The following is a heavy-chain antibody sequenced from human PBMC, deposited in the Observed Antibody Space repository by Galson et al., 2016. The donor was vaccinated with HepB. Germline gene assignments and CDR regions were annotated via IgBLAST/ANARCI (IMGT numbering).Heavy chain of an antibody. CDR3: ARDRQTGTNTGNDH. V-gene: IGHV4-61*02. CDR2: VYASGSS. D-gene: IGHD1-1*01. CDR1: GGALSIGTYY. J-gene: IGHJ5*02. Sequence: TLSLTCTVSGGALSIGTYYWSWIRQPAGKALEWIGRVYASGSSHYNPPLKSRVTMSVDTSKSKFYLSLTSVTAADTAVYYCARDRQTGTNTGNDHWGQGTLVTVSS.